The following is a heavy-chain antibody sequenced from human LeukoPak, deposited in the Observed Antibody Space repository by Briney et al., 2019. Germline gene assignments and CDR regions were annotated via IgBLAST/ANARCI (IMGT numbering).Heavy chain of an antibody. V-gene: IGHV4-4*07. D-gene: IGHD1-1*01. CDR3: ARDQLARGSPTLKEEYYFDY. CDR2: IYTRGST. Sequence: SETLSLTCTVSGGSNSSYYWSWIRQPAGKGLELIGRIYTRGSTNYNPSLKSRVTMSVDTSKNQFSLKLSSVTATDTAVYYCARDQLARGSPTLKEEYYFDYWGQGTLVTVSS. J-gene: IGHJ4*02. CDR1: GGSNSSYY.